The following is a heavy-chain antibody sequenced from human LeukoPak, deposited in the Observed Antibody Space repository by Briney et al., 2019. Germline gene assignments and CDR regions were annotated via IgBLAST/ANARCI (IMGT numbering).Heavy chain of an antibody. CDR2: ISSSSSTT. V-gene: IGHV3-48*02. J-gene: IGHJ4*02. Sequence: GGSLRLSCAASGFTFSSYSMNWVRPAPGKGLEWVSYISSSSSTTYYADSVKGRFTISRDNAKNSVFLQMNILRDEDTAVYYCARDYGDYGEYFDYWGQGTLVTVSS. CDR3: ARDYGDYGEYFDY. D-gene: IGHD4-17*01. CDR1: GFTFSSYS.